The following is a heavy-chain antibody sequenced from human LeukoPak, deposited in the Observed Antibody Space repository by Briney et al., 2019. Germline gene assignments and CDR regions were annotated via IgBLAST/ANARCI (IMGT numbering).Heavy chain of an antibody. J-gene: IGHJ1*01. D-gene: IGHD3-9*01. CDR3: ARQSAVTGAETEYFEH. V-gene: IGHV5-51*01. Sequence: GESLKISCQVSGYRFTNYWIAWVRQMPGKGLEWVGIIYPGDSETMYSPSFQGQVTISADKSISTAYLQWSSVRASDSGIYYCARQSAVTGAETEYFEHWGQGTLVTVSS. CDR1: GYRFTNYW. CDR2: IYPGDSET.